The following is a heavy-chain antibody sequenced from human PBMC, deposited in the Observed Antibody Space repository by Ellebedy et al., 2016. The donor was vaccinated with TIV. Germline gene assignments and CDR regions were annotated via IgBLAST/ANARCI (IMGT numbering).Heavy chain of an antibody. CDR1: GYSFTNYH. CDR3: AGRYCSGGSCKVDY. V-gene: IGHV1-46*01. Sequence: ASVKVSCKTSGYSFTNYHMHWVRQAPGQGLEWMGIINPSGGSTNYAQKFQGRVTMTRDTSTTTVYLELIGLRSEDTAVYYCAGRYCSGGSCKVDYWGQGTLVTVSS. CDR2: INPSGGST. D-gene: IGHD2-15*01. J-gene: IGHJ4*02.